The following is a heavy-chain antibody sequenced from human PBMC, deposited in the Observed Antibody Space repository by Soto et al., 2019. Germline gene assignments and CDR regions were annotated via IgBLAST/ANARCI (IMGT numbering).Heavy chain of an antibody. V-gene: IGHV3-11*01. CDR3: ARENEQWVAADN. CDR2: ITSSGSTI. J-gene: IGHJ4*02. CDR1: GFTFSDYY. D-gene: IGHD6-19*01. Sequence: GGSLRLSFAASGFTFSDYYMSWIRQAPGKGLEWVSYITSSGSTIYYADSVKGRFTISRDNTKTSLYLQMNSLRAEDTAVYYCARENEQWVAADNWGQGTLVTVSS.